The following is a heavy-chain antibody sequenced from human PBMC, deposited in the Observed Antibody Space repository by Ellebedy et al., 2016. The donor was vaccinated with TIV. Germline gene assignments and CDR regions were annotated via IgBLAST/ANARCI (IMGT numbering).Heavy chain of an antibody. J-gene: IGHJ5*02. Sequence: PGGSLRLSCEASGIIVSDYFMNWVRQAPGKGLEWVSVLYPDAKTNYTDYVNGRFIVSRDSSKKTLYLQMNRLTAEDTAVYYCARDPGGGGDFGDNWFDPWGQGTLVTVSS. CDR1: GIIVSDYF. CDR3: ARDPGGGGDFGDNWFDP. CDR2: LYPDAKT. V-gene: IGHV3-66*01. D-gene: IGHD2-21*01.